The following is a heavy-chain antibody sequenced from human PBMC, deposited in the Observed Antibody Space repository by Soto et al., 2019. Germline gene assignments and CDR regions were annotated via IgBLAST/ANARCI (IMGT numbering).Heavy chain of an antibody. CDR2: IYYSGST. CDR3: ARVILGMATIDY. D-gene: IGHD5-12*01. Sequence: SETLSLTCTVSGGSISIYYWSWVRQPPGKGLEWIGYIYYSGSTNYNPSLKSRVTISVDTSKNQFSLKLSSVTAADTAVYYCARVILGMATIDYWGQGTLVTV. J-gene: IGHJ4*02. V-gene: IGHV4-59*01. CDR1: GGSISIYY.